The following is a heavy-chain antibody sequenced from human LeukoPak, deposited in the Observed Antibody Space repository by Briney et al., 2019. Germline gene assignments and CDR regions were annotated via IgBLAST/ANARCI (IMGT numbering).Heavy chain of an antibody. CDR1: GFTFSSND. J-gene: IGHJ3*02. CDR2: ISYDGGNK. D-gene: IGHD3-22*01. Sequence: GGSLRLSCAASGFTFSSNDIHWVRQAPGKGLEWVVVISYDGGNKYYADPVKGRFAISRDNSKNTLYLQMNSLRAEDTAVYYCAKGTHYYDSSGYWGAFDIWGQGTMVTVSS. V-gene: IGHV3-30*18. CDR3: AKGTHYYDSSGYWGAFDI.